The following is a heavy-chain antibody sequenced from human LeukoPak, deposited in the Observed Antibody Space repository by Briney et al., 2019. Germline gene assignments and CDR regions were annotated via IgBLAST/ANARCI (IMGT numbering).Heavy chain of an antibody. CDR3: ARDRPRGITMIVVVNDAFDI. Sequence: GTLRLSCAASGFTFSSYGMSWIRQPPGKGLEWIGEINHSGSTNYNPSLKSRVTISVDTSKNQFSLKLSSVTAADTAVYYCARDRPRGITMIVVVNDAFDIWGQGTMVTVSS. J-gene: IGHJ3*02. CDR2: INHSGST. CDR1: GFTFSSYG. V-gene: IGHV4-34*01. D-gene: IGHD3-22*01.